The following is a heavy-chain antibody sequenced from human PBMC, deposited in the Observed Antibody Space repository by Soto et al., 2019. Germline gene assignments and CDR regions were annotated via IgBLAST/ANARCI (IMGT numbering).Heavy chain of an antibody. V-gene: IGHV1-69*02. Sequence: QVQLVQSGAEVKRPGSSVKVSCKASGDTFNFYSINWVRQAPGVGLEWVGRVNPILSMSNYAQRFQGRVTMAAAEAPGTGYVEPRGLRSEDTDLYYCASSYGLGISAFYYWGQGALVTVSS. CDR3: ASSYGLGISAFYY. CDR2: VNPILSMS. CDR1: GDTFNFYS. J-gene: IGHJ4*02. D-gene: IGHD5-18*01.